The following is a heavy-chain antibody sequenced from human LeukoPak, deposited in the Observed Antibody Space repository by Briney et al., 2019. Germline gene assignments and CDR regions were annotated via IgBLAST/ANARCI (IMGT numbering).Heavy chain of an antibody. V-gene: IGHV3-30*18. CDR1: GFTFDNYG. D-gene: IGHD5-12*01. J-gene: IGHJ4*02. CDR2: ISYDGSDK. CDR3: AKVGGYSGYDPVYYFDY. Sequence: GGSLRLSCAASGFTFDNYGMHWVRQAPGKGLEWVAIISYDGSDKYYADSVKGRFTISRDNSKNTLYLQMNSLRAEDTAVYYCAKVGGYSGYDPVYYFDYWGQGTLVAVSS.